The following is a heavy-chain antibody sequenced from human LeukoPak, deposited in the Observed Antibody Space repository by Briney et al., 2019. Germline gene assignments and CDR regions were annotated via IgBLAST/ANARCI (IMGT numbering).Heavy chain of an antibody. CDR3: AREGRGYGSGSLLSIRYYHYMDV. CDR2: INSDGSST. Sequence: GGSLRLSCAASGFTFSSYWMHWVRQAPGKGLVWVSRINSDGSSTSYADPVKGRFTISRDNAKNTLYLQMNSLRAEDTAVYYCAREGRGYGSGSLLSIRYYHYMDVWGKGTTVTISS. D-gene: IGHD3-10*01. J-gene: IGHJ6*03. V-gene: IGHV3-74*01. CDR1: GFTFSSYW.